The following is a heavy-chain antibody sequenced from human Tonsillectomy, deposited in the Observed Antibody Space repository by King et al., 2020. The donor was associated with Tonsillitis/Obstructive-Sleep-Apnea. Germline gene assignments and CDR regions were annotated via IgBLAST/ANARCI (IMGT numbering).Heavy chain of an antibody. CDR3: AKDKNWNDGTFDY. J-gene: IGHJ4*02. V-gene: IGHV3-23*04. Sequence: QLVQSGGGLVQPGGSLRLSCAASGFTFSSYAMSWVRQAPGKWLEWVSAISGNGGSTHYADSVKGRFIISRDNSKNTLYLQMNSLRAEDTALYYCAKDKNWNDGTFDYWGQGTLVTVSP. CDR1: GFTFSSYA. CDR2: ISGNGGST. D-gene: IGHD1-1*01.